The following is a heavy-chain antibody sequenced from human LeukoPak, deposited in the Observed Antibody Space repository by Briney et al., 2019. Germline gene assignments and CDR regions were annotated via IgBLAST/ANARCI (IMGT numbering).Heavy chain of an antibody. CDR1: GFTFSSYS. CDR2: ISSSSSYI. D-gene: IGHD2-2*01. V-gene: IGHV3-21*01. Sequence: GGSLRISCAASGFTFSSYSMNWVRQAPGKGLEWVSSISSSSSYIYYADSVKGRFTISRDNAKNSLYLQMNSLRAEDTAVYYCARALYCSSTSCWGFDPWGQGTLVTVSS. J-gene: IGHJ5*02. CDR3: ARALYCSSTSCWGFDP.